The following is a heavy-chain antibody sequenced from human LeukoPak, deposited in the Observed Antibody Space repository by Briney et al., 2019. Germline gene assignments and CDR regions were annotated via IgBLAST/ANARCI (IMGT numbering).Heavy chain of an antibody. CDR3: ARRPLSLSTYSSGRGDY. Sequence: SETLSLTCTVSGGSISSSSYYWGWIRQPPGKGLVWIGSIYYSGSTYYNPSLKSRVTISVYTSRNHFSLTLSSVTAADTAVYYCARRPLSLSTYSSGRGDYWGQGTLVTVSS. J-gene: IGHJ4*02. V-gene: IGHV4-39*02. D-gene: IGHD6-19*01. CDR1: GGSISSSSYY. CDR2: IYYSGST.